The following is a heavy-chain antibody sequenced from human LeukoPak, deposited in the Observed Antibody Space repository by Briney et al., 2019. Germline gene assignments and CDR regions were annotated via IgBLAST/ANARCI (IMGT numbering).Heavy chain of an antibody. CDR2: INHSGSI. CDR1: GGSFSGYY. V-gene: IGHV4-34*01. Sequence: SETLSLTCAVYGGSFSGYYWSWIRQPPGKGLEWIGEINHSGSINYNPSLKSRVTISVDTSKNQFSLKLSSVTAADTAVYYCARVSGYWGQGTLVTVSS. D-gene: IGHD3-10*01. J-gene: IGHJ4*02. CDR3: ARVSGY.